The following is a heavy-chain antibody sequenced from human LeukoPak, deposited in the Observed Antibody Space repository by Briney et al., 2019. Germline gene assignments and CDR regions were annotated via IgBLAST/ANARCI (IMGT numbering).Heavy chain of an antibody. CDR3: ARGADSHGDYHFFDY. J-gene: IGHJ4*02. D-gene: IGHD4-17*01. CDR2: VNAGIGNT. V-gene: IGHV1-3*01. Sequence: GASVKVSCTASGYTFTSYPMHWVRQAPGQRLEWMGWVNAGIGNTKYSQKFQGRVTVTRDTSASTAYMELSSLRSEDTAVYYCARGADSHGDYHFFDYWGQGTLVTVSS. CDR1: GYTFTSYP.